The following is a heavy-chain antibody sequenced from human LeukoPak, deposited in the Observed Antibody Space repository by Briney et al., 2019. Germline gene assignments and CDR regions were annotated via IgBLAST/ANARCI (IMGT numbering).Heavy chain of an antibody. CDR2: MNPNSGNT. CDR3: ARDLAVAGSFDP. Sequence: ASVKVSCKASGYTFTGDNINWVRQATGQGLEWMGWMNPNSGNTGYAQKFQGRVTMTRNTSVSTAYMELSSLRSEDTAVYYCARDLAVAGSFDPWGQGTLVTVSS. CDR1: GYTFTGDN. J-gene: IGHJ5*02. V-gene: IGHV1-8*01. D-gene: IGHD6-19*01.